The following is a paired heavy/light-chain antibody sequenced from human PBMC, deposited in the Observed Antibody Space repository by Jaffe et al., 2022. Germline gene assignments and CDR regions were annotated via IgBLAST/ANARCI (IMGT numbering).Heavy chain of an antibody. CDR1: GGTFSSYT. J-gene: IGHJ1*01. D-gene: IGHD6-13*01. CDR3: ARGEVAAANLDWNPEYFQH. Sequence: QVQLVQSGAEVKKPGSSVKVSCKASGGTFSSYTISWVRQAPGQGLEWMGRIIPILGIANYAQKFQGRVTITADKSTSTAYMELSSLRSEDTAVYYCARGEVAAANLDWNPEYFQHWGQGTLVTVSS. V-gene: IGHV1-69*02. CDR2: IIPILGIA.
Light chain of an antibody. CDR3: QVWDSSSDHPVV. V-gene: IGLV3-21*04. J-gene: IGLJ2*01. CDR1: NIGSKS. CDR2: YDS. Sequence: SYVLTQPPSVSVAPGKTARITCGGNNIGSKSVHWYQQKPGQAPVLVIYYDSDRPSGIPERFSGSNSGNTATLTISRVEAGDEADYYCQVWDSSSDHPVVFGGGTKLTVL.